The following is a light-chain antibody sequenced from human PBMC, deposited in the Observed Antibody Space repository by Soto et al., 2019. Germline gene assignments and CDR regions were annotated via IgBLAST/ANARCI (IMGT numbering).Light chain of an antibody. CDR2: DAS. Sequence: EIVLTQSPGTLSLSPGERATLSCRASQSVGNDYLAWFQQKPGQAPRLLIDDASRRATGIPDRFSGSGSGTDFTLTISRLEPEDFAVYYCHQCATSPLTFGGGTKVEIK. CDR1: QSVGNDY. J-gene: IGKJ4*01. CDR3: HQCATSPLT. V-gene: IGKV3-20*01.